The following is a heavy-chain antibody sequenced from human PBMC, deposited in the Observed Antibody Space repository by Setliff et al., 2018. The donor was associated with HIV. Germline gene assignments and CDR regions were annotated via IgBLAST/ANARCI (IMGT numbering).Heavy chain of an antibody. J-gene: IGHJ5*01. CDR1: GGSITSGGHY. Sequence: PSETLSLTCSVSGGSITSGGHYWSWIRHLPGKGLEWIGYIHYTGSNFYNPSLTDRLTLSVYTSDNQFSLKLTSVTAADTAVYSCARGGNSRAAWFDSWGQGTLVTVSS. V-gene: IGHV4-31*02. CDR3: ARGGNSRAAWFDS. D-gene: IGHD5-12*01. CDR2: IHYTGSN.